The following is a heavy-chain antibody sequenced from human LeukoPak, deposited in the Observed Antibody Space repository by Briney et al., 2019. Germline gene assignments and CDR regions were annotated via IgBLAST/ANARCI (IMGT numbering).Heavy chain of an antibody. Sequence: SETLSLTCAVYGGSFSGYYWSWIRQPPGKGLEWIGEINHSGSTNYNPSLTSRVTISVDTSRNQFSLKLSSVTAADTAVYYCASYMVRGVIKRWGQGTLVTVSS. CDR2: INHSGST. J-gene: IGHJ4*02. CDR3: ASYMVRGVIKR. CDR1: GGSFSGYY. D-gene: IGHD3-10*01. V-gene: IGHV4-34*01.